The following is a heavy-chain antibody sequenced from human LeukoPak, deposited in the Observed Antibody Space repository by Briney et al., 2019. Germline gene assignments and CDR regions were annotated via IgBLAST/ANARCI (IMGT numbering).Heavy chain of an antibody. CDR3: ARGDDFSGDH. CDR1: GFTFSKFW. Sequence: GGSLRLSCAVSGFTFSKFWMSWVRQAPGRGLEWVANIHPEGNEKYHVESVKGRFTISRDNAKNSLFLQMNGLRAEDTAIYYCARGDDFSGDHWGQGTLVTVSS. V-gene: IGHV3-7*04. D-gene: IGHD1-1*01. CDR2: IHPEGNEK. J-gene: IGHJ4*02.